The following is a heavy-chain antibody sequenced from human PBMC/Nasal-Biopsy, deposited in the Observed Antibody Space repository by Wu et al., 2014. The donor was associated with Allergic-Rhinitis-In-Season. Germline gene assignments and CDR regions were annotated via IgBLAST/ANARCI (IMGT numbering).Heavy chain of an antibody. D-gene: IGHD3-9*01. Sequence: RQPPGKGLEWIGDIRQSGNTNYHPSLKSRVTMSLDTSKNQFSLTLTSVTAADTAMYYCARGLSFDIFTAHFDFWAQGTLVTVSS. CDR2: IRQSGNT. CDR3: ARGLSFDIFTAHFDF. J-gene: IGHJ4*02. V-gene: IGHV4-34*01.